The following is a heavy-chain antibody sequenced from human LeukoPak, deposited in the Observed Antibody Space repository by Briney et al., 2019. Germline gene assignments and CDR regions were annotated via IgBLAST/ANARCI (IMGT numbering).Heavy chain of an antibody. CDR2: IYPGVSDT. V-gene: IGHV5-51*01. J-gene: IGHJ3*02. Sequence: GESLKISCKGSGYSFTSYWIGWVRQMPGERPECMGIIYPGVSDTRYSPSFQGQVTISADKSISTAYLQWSSLKASDTAMYYCARQYQGYDFWSGYYPAGAAFDIWGQGTMVTVSS. CDR3: ARQYQGYDFWSGYYPAGAAFDI. D-gene: IGHD3-3*01. CDR1: GYSFTSYW.